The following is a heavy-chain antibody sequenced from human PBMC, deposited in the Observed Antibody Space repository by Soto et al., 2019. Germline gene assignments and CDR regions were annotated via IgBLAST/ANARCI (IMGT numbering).Heavy chain of an antibody. Sequence: QVHLVESGGGVVQTGMSLRLSCAASGFTFSSYSMHWVRQAPGKGLDWVAVISYDGGHIYYADSVKGRFTISRDNSKNALYLQLNSMRAEDTALYYCARVYSSLDYGIDSWGQGTLVTVSS. CDR1: GFTFSSYS. CDR3: ARVYSSLDYGIDS. J-gene: IGHJ4*02. D-gene: IGHD6-13*01. V-gene: IGHV3-30-3*01. CDR2: ISYDGGHI.